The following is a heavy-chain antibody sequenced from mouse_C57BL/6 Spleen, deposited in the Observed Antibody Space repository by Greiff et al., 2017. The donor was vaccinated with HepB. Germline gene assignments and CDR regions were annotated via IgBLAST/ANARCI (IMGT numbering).Heavy chain of an antibody. Sequence: EVQGVESGGGLVKPGGSLKLSCAASGFTFSDYGMHWVRQAPEKGLEWVAYISSGSSTIYYADTVKGRFTISRDNAKNTLFLQMTSLRSEDTAMYYCARTLGRPWFAYWGQGTLVTVSA. CDR2: ISSGSSTI. CDR1: GFTFSDYG. D-gene: IGHD1-1*01. V-gene: IGHV5-17*01. CDR3: ARTLGRPWFAY. J-gene: IGHJ3*01.